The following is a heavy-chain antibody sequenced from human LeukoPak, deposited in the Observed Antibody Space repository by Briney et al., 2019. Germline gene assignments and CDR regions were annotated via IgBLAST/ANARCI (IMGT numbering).Heavy chain of an antibody. CDR2: INPSGGST. J-gene: IGHJ4*02. Sequence: ASVKVSCKASGYTFTSYYMHWVRQAPGQGLEWMGIINPSGGSTSYAQKFQGRVTMTRDKSTSTVYMELSSLRSEDTAVYYCARDGRYYYDSSGYYSFDYWGQGTLVTVSS. CDR3: ARDGRYYYDSSGYYSFDY. CDR1: GYTFTSYY. V-gene: IGHV1-46*01. D-gene: IGHD3-22*01.